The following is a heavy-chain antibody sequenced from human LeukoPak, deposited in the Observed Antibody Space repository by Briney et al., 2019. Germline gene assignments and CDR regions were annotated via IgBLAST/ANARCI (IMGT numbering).Heavy chain of an antibody. CDR1: GGTFSSYA. D-gene: IGHD2-2*01. Sequence: GSSVKVSCKASGGTFSSYAISWVRQAPGQGLGWMGGIIPIFGTANYAQKFQGRVTITADESTSTAYMELSSLRSEDTAVYYCASVVPAARREFDYWGQGTLVTVSS. CDR2: IIPIFGTA. CDR3: ASVVPAARREFDY. J-gene: IGHJ4*02. V-gene: IGHV1-69*01.